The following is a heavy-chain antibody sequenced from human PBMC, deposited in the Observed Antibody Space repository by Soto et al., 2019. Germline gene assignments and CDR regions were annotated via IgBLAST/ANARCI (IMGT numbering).Heavy chain of an antibody. CDR1: GFTFSSYA. CDR2: ISSNGGST. Sequence: EVQLVESGGGLVQPGGSLRLSCAASGFTFSSYAMHWVRQAPGKGLEYVSAISSNGGSTYYANSVKGRFTISRDNSKNTLYLQMGSLGAEDMAVYYCATSSYGNGGIDYWGQGTLVTVSS. J-gene: IGHJ4*02. V-gene: IGHV3-64*01. CDR3: ATSSYGNGGIDY. D-gene: IGHD5-18*01.